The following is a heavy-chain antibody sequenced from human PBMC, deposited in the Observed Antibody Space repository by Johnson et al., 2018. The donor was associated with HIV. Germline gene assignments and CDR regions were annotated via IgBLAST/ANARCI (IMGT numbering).Heavy chain of an antibody. CDR2: ISYDGSNK. CDR3: AKDMGYSSGLGNTAFDI. J-gene: IGHJ3*02. Sequence: QVQLVESGGGVVQPGRSLRLSCAASGFTFSSYAMHWVRQAPGKGLEWVAVISYDGSNKYYADSVKGRFTISRDNAKNSLYLQMNTLRAEDTALYYCAKDMGYSSGLGNTAFDIWGLGTMVTVSS. CDR1: GFTFSSYA. V-gene: IGHV3-30*04. D-gene: IGHD6-19*01.